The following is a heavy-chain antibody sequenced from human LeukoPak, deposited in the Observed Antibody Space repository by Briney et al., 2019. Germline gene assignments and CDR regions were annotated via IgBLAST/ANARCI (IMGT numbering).Heavy chain of an antibody. J-gene: IGHJ4*02. CDR1: GYTFTGYY. Sequence: GASVKVSCKASGYTFTGYYMHWVRQAPGQGLEWMGWINPNSGGTNYAQKFRGRVTMTRDTSITTAYMELSRLRSDDTAVYYCAREEGYCSSTTCSATFDYWGQGTLVTVSS. D-gene: IGHD2-2*01. V-gene: IGHV1-2*02. CDR2: INPNSGGT. CDR3: AREEGYCSSTTCSATFDY.